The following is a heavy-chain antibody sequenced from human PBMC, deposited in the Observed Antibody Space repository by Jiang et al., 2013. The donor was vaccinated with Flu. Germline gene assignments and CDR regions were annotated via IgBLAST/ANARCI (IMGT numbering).Heavy chain of an antibody. CDR2: T. V-gene: IGHV3-49*02. CDR3: TRVASSGSLSRSDY. Sequence: TEYAASVKGRFTISRDDSKSIAYLQMNSLKTEDTAVYYCTRVASSGSLSRSDYWGQGTLVTVSS. J-gene: IGHJ4*02. D-gene: IGHD3-10*01.